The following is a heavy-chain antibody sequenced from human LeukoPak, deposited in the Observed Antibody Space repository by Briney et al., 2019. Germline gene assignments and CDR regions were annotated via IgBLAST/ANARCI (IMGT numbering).Heavy chain of an antibody. D-gene: IGHD6-19*01. CDR2: LYYSGST. V-gene: IGHV4-59*01. J-gene: IGHJ4*02. CDR1: VGSISTYY. Sequence: SETLSLTCTGSVGSISTYYWSWIRHPPGKGLEWIGYLYYSGSTNYNPSLKSRVTISVDTSKNQFSLNLSSVTAADTAVYYCARSERYNSGWYFYFDYWGQGTLVTVSS. CDR3: ARSERYNSGWYFYFDY.